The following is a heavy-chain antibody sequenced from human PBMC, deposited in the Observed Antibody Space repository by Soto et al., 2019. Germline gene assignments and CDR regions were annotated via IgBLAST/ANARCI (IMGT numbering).Heavy chain of an antibody. Sequence: GASVKVSCKASGYTFTSYGISWVREAPGQGLEWMGGISAYNGNTNYAQKLQGRVTMTTDTSTSTAYMELRSLRSDDTAVYYCARGSRLWVTTAWFDPWGQGTLVTVSS. V-gene: IGHV1-18*04. CDR3: ARGSRLWVTTAWFDP. J-gene: IGHJ5*02. CDR1: GYTFTSYG. D-gene: IGHD4-17*01. CDR2: ISAYNGNT.